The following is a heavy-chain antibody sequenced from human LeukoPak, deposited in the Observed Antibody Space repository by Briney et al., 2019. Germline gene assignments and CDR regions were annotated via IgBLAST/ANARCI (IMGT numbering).Heavy chain of an antibody. J-gene: IGHJ4*02. CDR3: ARGGRPDY. CDR2: MNTDGTNT. D-gene: IGHD3-10*01. CDR1: GFTFSIHW. V-gene: IGHV3-74*01. Sequence: PGGSLRLSCAASGFTFSIHWMHWVRQAPGKGLVWVSRMNTDGTNTAYADSVKGRFTISRDNAKNSLYLQMSSLRAEDTAVYYCARGGRPDYWGQGTLVTVSS.